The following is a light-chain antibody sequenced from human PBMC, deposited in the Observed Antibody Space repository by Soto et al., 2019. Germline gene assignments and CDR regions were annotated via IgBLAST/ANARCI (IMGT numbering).Light chain of an antibody. V-gene: IGLV2-23*03. CDR3: CSYAGSSPFEV. J-gene: IGLJ2*01. CDR1: SSDVGSYNL. Sequence: QSALTQPASVSGSPGQSITISCSGTSSDVGSYNLVSWDQQHPGKDPKLMIYEGSKRPSGVSDRFSRSKSGNTASLTIAGLQAEDEADYYSCSYAGSSPFEVFGGGTKLTVL. CDR2: EGS.